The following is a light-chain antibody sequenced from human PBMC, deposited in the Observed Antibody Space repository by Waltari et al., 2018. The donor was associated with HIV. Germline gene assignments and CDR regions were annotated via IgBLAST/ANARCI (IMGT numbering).Light chain of an antibody. Sequence: QSALTQPRSVSGSPGQSVTISCTGTSSDVGGYTYLSWYQQHPGKAPKLMIYDVSNRPSGVPDRFSGSKSGNTASLTISGLQAEDEADYYCCSYAGSYSWVFGGGTKLTVL. V-gene: IGLV2-11*01. CDR3: CSYAGSYSWV. CDR2: DVS. CDR1: SSDVGGYTY. J-gene: IGLJ3*02.